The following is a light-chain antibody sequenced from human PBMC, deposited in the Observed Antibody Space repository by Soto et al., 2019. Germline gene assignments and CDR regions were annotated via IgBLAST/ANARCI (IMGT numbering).Light chain of an antibody. CDR1: RTDVGGYNF. Sequence: QSVLTHPASVSGSPGQSITISCTGTRTDVGGYNFVSWYQQHPGKAPKLIIYEVSNRPSGVSNRFSGSKSDNTASLTISGLQAEDEADYYCCSYVSSKTYVFGTGTKVTVL. CDR3: CSYVSSKTYV. J-gene: IGLJ1*01. V-gene: IGLV2-14*01. CDR2: EVS.